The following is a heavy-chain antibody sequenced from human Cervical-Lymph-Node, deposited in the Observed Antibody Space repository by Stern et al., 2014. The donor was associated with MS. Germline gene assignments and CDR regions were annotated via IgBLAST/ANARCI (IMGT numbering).Heavy chain of an antibody. CDR1: GGSFSGYY. J-gene: IGHJ2*01. V-gene: IGHV4-34*01. CDR2: INHSGST. Sequence: QVQLQQWGAGLLKPSETLSLTCAVYGGSFSGYYWSWIRQPPGKGLEWIGEINHSGSTNYNPSLKSRVTISVDTSKNQFSLKLSSVTAADTAVYYCARAALVTTAWYFDLWGRGTLVTVSS. D-gene: IGHD4-23*01. CDR3: ARAALVTTAWYFDL.